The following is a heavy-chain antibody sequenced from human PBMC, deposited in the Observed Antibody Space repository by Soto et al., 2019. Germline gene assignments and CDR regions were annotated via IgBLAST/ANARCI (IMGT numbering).Heavy chain of an antibody. D-gene: IGHD6-19*01. CDR2: INPNSGGT. CDR1: GYSFIAYH. V-gene: IGHV1-2*02. J-gene: IGHJ4*02. CDR3: ARDRGSGWYENFDF. Sequence: GSVKVSCKASGYSFIAYHMHWVRQAPGQGLEWMGWINPNSGGTNYAQKFQGRVTMTRDTSFTTAYMELSRLRSGDTAVYYCARDRGSGWYENFDFWGKGTLVTVSS.